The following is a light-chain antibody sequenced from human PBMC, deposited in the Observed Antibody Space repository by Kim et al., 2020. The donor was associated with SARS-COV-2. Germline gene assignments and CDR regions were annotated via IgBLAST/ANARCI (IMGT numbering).Light chain of an antibody. CDR1: SLSSYF. CDR3: NSRDSSGNHVV. J-gene: IGLJ2*01. Sequence: SSELTQDPAVSVALGQTVRITCQGDSLSSYFASWYQQKPGQAPIVVIYGKNNRPSGIPDRFSGSSSGNTASLTITGAQAEDEADYYCNSRDSSGNHVVFGGGTQLTVL. V-gene: IGLV3-19*01. CDR2: GKN.